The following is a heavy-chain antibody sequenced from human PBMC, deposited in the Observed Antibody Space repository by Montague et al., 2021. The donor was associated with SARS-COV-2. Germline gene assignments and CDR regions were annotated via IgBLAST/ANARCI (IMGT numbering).Heavy chain of an antibody. CDR3: ARQDDVLTGYYYYGMDV. Sequence: SDTLSLTCTVSGGSISSSSYYWGWLCPPPGKGLEWIGSINYSGSTYYNPYLKSRVTISVDTSKNQLSLKLSSVTAADTAVYYCARQDDVLTGYYYYGMDVWGQGTTVTVSS. CDR2: INYSGST. V-gene: IGHV4-39*01. D-gene: IGHD3-9*01. CDR1: GGSISSSSYY. J-gene: IGHJ6*02.